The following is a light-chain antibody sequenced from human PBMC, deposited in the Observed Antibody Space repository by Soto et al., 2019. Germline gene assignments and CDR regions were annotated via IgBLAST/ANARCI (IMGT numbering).Light chain of an antibody. CDR2: EVN. Sequence: QSVLTQPASVSGSPGQSITISCTGTSSDVGAYNFVSWYQQYPGNAPKVMIYEVNNRPSGVSNRFSGSKSGNTASLTISGLQAEDEADYYCSSFTRSSTYVFGSGTKLTVL. CDR1: SSDVGAYNF. CDR3: SSFTRSSTYV. V-gene: IGLV2-14*01. J-gene: IGLJ1*01.